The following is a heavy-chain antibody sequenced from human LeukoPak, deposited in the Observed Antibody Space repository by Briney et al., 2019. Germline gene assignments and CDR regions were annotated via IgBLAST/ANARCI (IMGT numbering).Heavy chain of an antibody. CDR3: ARDVSSAGPSAFDY. Sequence: PGGSLRLSCAASGFTFSSYSMNWVRQAPGKGLEWVSSISSSSSYIYHADSVKGRFTISRDNAKNSLYLQMNSLRAEDTAVYYCARDVSSAGPSAFDYWGQGTLVTVSS. CDR2: ISSSSSYI. D-gene: IGHD6-13*01. V-gene: IGHV3-21*01. CDR1: GFTFSSYS. J-gene: IGHJ4*02.